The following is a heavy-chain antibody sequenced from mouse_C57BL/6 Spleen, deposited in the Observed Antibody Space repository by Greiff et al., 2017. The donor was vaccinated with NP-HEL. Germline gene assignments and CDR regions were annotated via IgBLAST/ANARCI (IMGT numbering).Heavy chain of an antibody. V-gene: IGHV1-18*01. CDR1: GYTFTDYN. CDR3: ARSDYGSSYWYFDV. Sequence: VQLQQSGPELVKPGASVKIPCKASGYTFTDYNMDWVKQSHGKSLEWIGDINPNNGGTIYNQKFKGKATLTVDKSSSTAYMELRSLTSEDTAVXYCARSDYGSSYWYFDVWGTGTTVTVSS. J-gene: IGHJ1*03. D-gene: IGHD1-1*01. CDR2: INPNNGGT.